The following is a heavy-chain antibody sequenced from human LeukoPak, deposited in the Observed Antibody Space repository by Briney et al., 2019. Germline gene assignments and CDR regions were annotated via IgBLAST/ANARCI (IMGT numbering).Heavy chain of an antibody. CDR3: AREPVAGRFDY. D-gene: IGHD6-19*01. CDR1: GFTFSSYS. CDR2: ISGSSSTI. Sequence: GGSLRLSCAAFGFTFSSYSMNWVRQAPGKGLEWVSYISGSSSTIYYADSVKGRFTISRDNAKNSLYLQMNSLRAEDTAVYYCAREPVAGRFDYWGQGTLVTVSS. J-gene: IGHJ4*02. V-gene: IGHV3-48*01.